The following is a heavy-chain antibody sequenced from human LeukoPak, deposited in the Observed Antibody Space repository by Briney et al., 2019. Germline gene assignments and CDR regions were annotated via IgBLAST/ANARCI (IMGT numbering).Heavy chain of an antibody. V-gene: IGHV3-30-3*02. D-gene: IGHD6-19*01. Sequence: PGRSLRLSCAASGFTFSSYAMHWVRQAPGKGLEWVAVISYDGSNKYYADSVKGRFTISRDNSKNTLYLQMNSLRAEDTAVYYCAKKGRLSGWREYYFDYWGQGTLVTVSS. CDR3: AKKGRLSGWREYYFDY. CDR1: GFTFSSYA. CDR2: ISYDGSNK. J-gene: IGHJ4*02.